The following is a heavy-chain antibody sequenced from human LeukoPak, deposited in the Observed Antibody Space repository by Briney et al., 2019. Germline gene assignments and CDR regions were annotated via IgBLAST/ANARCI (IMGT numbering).Heavy chain of an antibody. D-gene: IGHD3-22*01. CDR2: INPNSGGT. CDR1: GYTFTGYY. CDR3: ARARTYYYDSSGSRWFDP. V-gene: IGHV1-2*02. J-gene: IGHJ5*02. Sequence: ASVKVSCKASGYTFTGYYMHWVRQAPGLGLEWMGWINPNSGGTNYAQKFQGRVTMTRDTSISTAYMELSRLRSDDTAVYYCARARTYYYDSSGSRWFDPWGQGTLVTVSS.